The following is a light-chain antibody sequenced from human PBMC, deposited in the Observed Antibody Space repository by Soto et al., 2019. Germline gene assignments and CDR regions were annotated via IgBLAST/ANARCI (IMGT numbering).Light chain of an antibody. Sequence: KEETQSPATGSGSPGERGTLFRKASQSVSDNLAWYQQKPGQAPRLLIYGASTRAIGIPARFSGRGSGTEFTLTISGLQSEDFAVYYCQQYNSWPPLTFGGGTRLEIK. V-gene: IGKV3-15*01. CDR2: GAS. J-gene: IGKJ5*01. CDR1: QSVSDN. CDR3: QQYNSWPPLT.